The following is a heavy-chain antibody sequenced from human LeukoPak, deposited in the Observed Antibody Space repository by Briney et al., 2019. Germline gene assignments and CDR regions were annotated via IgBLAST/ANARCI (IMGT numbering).Heavy chain of an antibody. CDR1: TGDITSDY. CDR3: AQGSVDLNSGYPYFQY. CDR2: IHCTGRT. J-gene: IGHJ4*02. V-gene: IGHV4-59*08. D-gene: IGHD3-9*01. Sequence: SETLTLTCTVSTGDITSDYWSWVRRPPRKGLEGIGNIHCTGRTSYTASPMSRGTISVDTSKNQFSLTLNSVTAADTAVYYCAQGSVDLNSGYPYFQYWGQGTLVSVSS.